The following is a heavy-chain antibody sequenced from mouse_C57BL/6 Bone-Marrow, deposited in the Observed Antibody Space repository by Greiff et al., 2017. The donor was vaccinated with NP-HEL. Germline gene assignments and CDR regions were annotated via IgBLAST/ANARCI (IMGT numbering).Heavy chain of an antibody. CDR1: GYSITSGYY. D-gene: IGHD2-5*01. CDR3: AKGIYSNYAWFAY. CDR2: ISYDGSN. Sequence: EVQLQQSGPGLVKPSQSLSLTCSVTGYSITSGYYWNWIRQFPGNKLEWMGYISYDGSNNYNPSLKNRISITRDTSKNQFFLKLNSVTTEDTATYYCAKGIYSNYAWFAYWGQGTLVTVSA. J-gene: IGHJ3*01. V-gene: IGHV3-6*01.